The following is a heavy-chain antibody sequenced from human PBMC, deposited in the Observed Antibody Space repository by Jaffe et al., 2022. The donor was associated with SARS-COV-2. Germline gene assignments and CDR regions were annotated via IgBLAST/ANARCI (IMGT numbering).Heavy chain of an antibody. J-gene: IGHJ6*03. CDR2: ISVYNDNT. CDR3: ARVTETSGSGSPPYYYYYMDV. V-gene: IGHV1-18*01. CDR1: GFTFTSYG. Sequence: QVQLEQSGAEVKKPGASVKVSCKASGFTFTSYGISWVRQAPGQGLEWMGWISVYNDNTNYAQRLQGRVTLTADTSTRTAYMELRSLRSDDTAVYYCARVTETSGSGSPPYYYYYMDVWGKGTAVTVSS. D-gene: IGHD3-10*01.